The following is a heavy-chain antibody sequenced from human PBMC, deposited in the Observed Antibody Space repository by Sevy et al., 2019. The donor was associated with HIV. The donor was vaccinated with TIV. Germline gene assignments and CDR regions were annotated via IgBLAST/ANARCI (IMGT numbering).Heavy chain of an antibody. D-gene: IGHD2-2*01. CDR1: GGSINNYY. CDR3: ARHEGSWRTPAAHFDN. V-gene: IGHV4-59*08. Sequence: SETLSLTCSVSGGSINNYYWSWIRQPPGKELEWIGYIFQTGSTTYSPSLKRRVTISLDTSKNQLYLKLTSVTAADTATYYCARHEGSWRTPAAHFDNWGQGTLVTVSS. CDR2: IFQTGST. J-gene: IGHJ4*02.